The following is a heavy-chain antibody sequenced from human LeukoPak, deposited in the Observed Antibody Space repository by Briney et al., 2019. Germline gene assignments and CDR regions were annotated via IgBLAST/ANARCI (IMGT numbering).Heavy chain of an antibody. D-gene: IGHD1-26*01. Sequence: PGGPLRLSCAASGFTFSSYAMSWVRQAPGKGLEWVAVISYDGSNKYYADSVKGRFTISRDNSKNTLYLQMNSLRAEDTAVYYCARDSPYYGHWGQGTLVTVSS. CDR1: GFTFSSYA. V-gene: IGHV3-30-3*01. J-gene: IGHJ4*02. CDR2: ISYDGSNK. CDR3: ARDSPYYGH.